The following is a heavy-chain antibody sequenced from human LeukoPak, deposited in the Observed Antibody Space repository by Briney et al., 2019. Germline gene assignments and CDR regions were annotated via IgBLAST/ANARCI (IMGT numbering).Heavy chain of an antibody. CDR3: ARATYSSGYYEDY. D-gene: IGHD3-22*01. CDR2: IYYSGST. Sequence: PSETLSLTCTVSGGSISSYYWSWIRQPPGKGLEWIGYIYYSGSTNYNPSLKSRVTISVDTSKTHFSLNLRSVTAADTAVYYCARATYSSGYYEDYWGRGTLVTVSS. J-gene: IGHJ4*02. CDR1: GGSISSYY. V-gene: IGHV4-59*01.